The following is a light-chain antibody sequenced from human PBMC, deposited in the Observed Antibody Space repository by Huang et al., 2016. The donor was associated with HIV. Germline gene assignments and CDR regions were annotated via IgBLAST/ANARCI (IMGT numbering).Light chain of an antibody. Sequence: DIQMTQSPSSLSASVGDRVTITCQASQDITNFLNWYQVKLGKAPKLLSYDASDLETGVPSKFSGGGSGTNITCTISSLQPEDFATYYCQQYKNLPYTFGQGTKLEIK. J-gene: IGKJ2*01. CDR1: QDITNF. CDR2: DAS. CDR3: QQYKNLPYT. V-gene: IGKV1-33*01.